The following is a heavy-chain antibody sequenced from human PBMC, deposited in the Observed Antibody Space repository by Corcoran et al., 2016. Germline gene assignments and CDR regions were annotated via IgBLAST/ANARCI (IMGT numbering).Heavy chain of an antibody. V-gene: IGHV6-1*01. CDR1: GDSVSSNSAA. CDR2: TYYRSKWYK. D-gene: IGHD7-27*01. Sequence: QVQLQQSGPGLVKPSQTLSLTCAISGDSVSSNSAAWNWIRQSPSRGLEWLGRTYYRSKWYKSYAPSVKGRITINPDTSKNHFSLQLNSLTPEDTAVYYCARTSGDLDYWGQGTLVTVSS. CDR3: ARTSGDLDY. J-gene: IGHJ4*02.